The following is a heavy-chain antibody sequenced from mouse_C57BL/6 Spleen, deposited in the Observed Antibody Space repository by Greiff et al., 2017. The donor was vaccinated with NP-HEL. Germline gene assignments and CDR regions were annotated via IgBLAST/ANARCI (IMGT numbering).Heavy chain of an antibody. D-gene: IGHD2-3*01. J-gene: IGHJ2*01. Sequence: EVKLVESGPELVKPGASVKMSCKASGYTFTDYNMHWVKQSHGKSLEWIGYINPNNGGTSYNQKFKGKATLTVNKSSSTAYMELRSLTSEDSAVYYCAKVGDDGYYFDDWGQGTTLTVSS. CDR3: AKVGDDGYYFDD. CDR1: GYTFTDYN. V-gene: IGHV1-22*01. CDR2: INPNNGGT.